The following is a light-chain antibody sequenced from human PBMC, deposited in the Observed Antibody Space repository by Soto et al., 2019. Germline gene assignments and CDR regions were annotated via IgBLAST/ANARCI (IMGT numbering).Light chain of an antibody. CDR1: SSNIGSNY. CDR3: AAWDDSLSGPV. J-gene: IGLJ2*01. Sequence: QSVLTQPPSASGTPGQRVTISCSGSSSNIGSNYVYWYQQLPGTAPKLLIYRNNQRPSGVPDLFSGSKSGTSASLAISGLRSEDEADYYCAAWDDSLSGPVFGGGTKLTFL. CDR2: RNN. V-gene: IGLV1-47*01.